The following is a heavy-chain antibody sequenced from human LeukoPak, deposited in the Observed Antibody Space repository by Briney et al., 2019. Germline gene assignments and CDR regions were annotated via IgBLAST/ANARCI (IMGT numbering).Heavy chain of an antibody. V-gene: IGHV1-2*02. D-gene: IGHD6-13*01. Sequence: ASVRVPCKASGYTFTGYYMHWVRQAPGQGLEWMGWINPNSGGTNYAQKFQGRVTMTRDTSISTAYMELSRLRSDDTAVYYCARHRQSIAAAGDAFDIWGQGTMVTVSS. CDR2: INPNSGGT. CDR1: GYTFTGYY. J-gene: IGHJ3*02. CDR3: ARHRQSIAAAGDAFDI.